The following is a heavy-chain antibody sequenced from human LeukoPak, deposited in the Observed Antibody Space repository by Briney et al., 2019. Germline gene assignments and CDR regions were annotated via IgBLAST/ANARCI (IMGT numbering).Heavy chain of an antibody. D-gene: IGHD6-13*01. V-gene: IGHV4-61*09. Sequence: PSETLSLTCTVSGDSLNSDFYYWSWIRQPAGKGLEWIGHIYTSGSTNYNPSLKSRVTISVDTSKNQFSLKLTSVTAADTAVYYCARHRPYSSSWYAYYYMDVWGKGTTVTISS. CDR1: GDSLNSDFYY. J-gene: IGHJ6*03. CDR3: ARHRPYSSSWYAYYYMDV. CDR2: IYTSGST.